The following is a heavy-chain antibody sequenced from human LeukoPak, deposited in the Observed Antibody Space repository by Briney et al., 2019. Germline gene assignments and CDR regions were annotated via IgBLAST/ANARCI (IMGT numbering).Heavy chain of an antibody. CDR1: GYTFTRYY. Sequence: GASVTVSCKASGYTFTRYYMQWVRQAPGQGLEWMGIINPSGGSTNYAQKFQGRVIMTRDTSTNTVYMELSSLRSEDTAVYYCARGPSITMVRGGQWYYYMDVWGKGTTVTISS. D-gene: IGHD3-10*01. CDR2: INPSGGST. V-gene: IGHV1-46*01. CDR3: ARGPSITMVRGGQWYYYMDV. J-gene: IGHJ6*03.